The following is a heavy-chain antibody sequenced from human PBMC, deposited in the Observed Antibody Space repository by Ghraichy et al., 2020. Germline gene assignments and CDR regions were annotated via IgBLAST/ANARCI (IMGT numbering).Heavy chain of an antibody. J-gene: IGHJ4*02. Sequence: GGSLRLSCAASGFAFGDYAMSWVRRAPGKGLEWVSAISGGSGGTYYADSVKGRFTISRDNSKNMVYLQLNSLRAEDTALYYCAKGWMTTPFYNWGQGTLVTVSA. V-gene: IGHV3-23*01. D-gene: IGHD4-11*01. CDR2: ISGGSGGT. CDR3: AKGWMTTPFYN. CDR1: GFAFGDYA.